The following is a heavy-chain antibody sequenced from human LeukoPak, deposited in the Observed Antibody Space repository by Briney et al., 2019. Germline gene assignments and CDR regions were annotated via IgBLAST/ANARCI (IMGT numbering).Heavy chain of an antibody. CDR2: IYYNGNT. V-gene: IGHV4-59*05. CDR3: ARHAGGIAAAGTRPFDY. Sequence: SETLSLTCTVSGGSMRNSYWNWIRQPPGKGLEWNGSIYYNGNTYYNPSLKSRVTISVDTSKNQFPLKLSSVTAADTAVYYCARHAGGIAAAGTRPFDYWGQGTPVTVSS. CDR1: GGSMRNSY. D-gene: IGHD6-13*01. J-gene: IGHJ4*02.